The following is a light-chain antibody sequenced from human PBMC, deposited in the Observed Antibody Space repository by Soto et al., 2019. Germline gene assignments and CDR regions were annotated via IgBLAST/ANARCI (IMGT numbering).Light chain of an antibody. CDR2: GND. CDR3: AAWDDSLNGWV. V-gene: IGLV1-44*01. Sequence: QAVVSQPPSASGTPGQRVTLSCSGGRSNIGTNTVNWYQQLPGAAPKLLIYGNDQRPSGVPDRFSGSKSGTSASLAINGLQPEDEADYYCAAWDDSLNGWVFGGGTKLTVL. J-gene: IGLJ3*02. CDR1: RSNIGTNT.